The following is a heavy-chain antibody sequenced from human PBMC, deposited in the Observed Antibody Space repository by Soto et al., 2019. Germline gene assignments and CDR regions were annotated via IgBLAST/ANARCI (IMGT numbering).Heavy chain of an antibody. CDR3: AKGYDFWSGYYTEISAFDI. V-gene: IGHV3-23*01. D-gene: IGHD3-3*01. CDR1: GFTFSGYF. J-gene: IGHJ3*02. Sequence: PGGSLRLSCAASGFTFSGYFMDWVRQAPGKGLEWVSAISGSGGSTYYADSVKGRFTTSRDNSKNTLYLQMNSLRAEDTAVYYCAKGYDFWSGYYTEISAFDIWGQGTMVTVS. CDR2: ISGSGGST.